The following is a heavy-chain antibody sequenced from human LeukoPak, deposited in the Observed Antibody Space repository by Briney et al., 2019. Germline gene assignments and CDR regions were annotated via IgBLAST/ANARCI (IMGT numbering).Heavy chain of an antibody. CDR2: IGGSGDRK. J-gene: IGHJ4*02. D-gene: IGHD2-15*01. Sequence: GGSLRLSCAASGFIFSTYAMRGVRQAPGKGLEWVSGIGGSGDRKYYAESVKGRLTISRDNSKNTQHLQMTSLSDEHTGVYSCAKDSVLVAAPFDIWGQGTLVTVSS. CDR3: AKDSVLVAAPFDI. CDR1: GFIFSTYA. V-gene: IGHV3-23*01.